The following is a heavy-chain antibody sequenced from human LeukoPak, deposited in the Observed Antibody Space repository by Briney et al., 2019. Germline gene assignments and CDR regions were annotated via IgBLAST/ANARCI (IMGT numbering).Heavy chain of an antibody. V-gene: IGHV3-23*01. Sequence: PGGSLRLSCTASGFTIITYSISWGRQGPGTGLEWVSAISGSGDTTFYADSVKGRFSIYRDNSKNTLYLQVNSLRAEDTAVYFCAKELTTERTPGVDSWGQGTLVTVSS. CDR3: AKELTTERTPGVDS. D-gene: IGHD4-17*01. J-gene: IGHJ4*02. CDR2: ISGSGDTT. CDR1: GFTIITYS.